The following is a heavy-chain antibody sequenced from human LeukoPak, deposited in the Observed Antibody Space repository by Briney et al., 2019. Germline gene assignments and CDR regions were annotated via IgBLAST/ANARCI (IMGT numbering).Heavy chain of an antibody. V-gene: IGHV1-8*01. Sequence: GASVKVSCKASGYTFTSYDINWVRQATGQRLEWMGWMNPNSGNTGYAQKFQGRVTMTRNTSISTAYMELSSLRSEDTAVYYCARDPAAAGTEGWFDPWGQGTLVTVSS. CDR1: GYTFTSYD. D-gene: IGHD6-13*01. CDR2: MNPNSGNT. CDR3: ARDPAAAGTEGWFDP. J-gene: IGHJ5*02.